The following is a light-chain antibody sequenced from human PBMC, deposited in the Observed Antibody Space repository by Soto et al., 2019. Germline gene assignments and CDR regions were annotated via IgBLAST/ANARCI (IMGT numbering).Light chain of an antibody. Sequence: QSALTQPASVSGSPGQSITISCTGTSSDVGHYKFVSWYQQHPGKVPKLMIYEVTRRPSGVSNRFSGSKSGSTASLTISGLQAEDEADYYCSSYTTSNTLGFGTGTKVTVL. CDR1: SSDVGHYKF. CDR2: EVT. CDR3: SSYTTSNTLG. V-gene: IGLV2-14*03. J-gene: IGLJ1*01.